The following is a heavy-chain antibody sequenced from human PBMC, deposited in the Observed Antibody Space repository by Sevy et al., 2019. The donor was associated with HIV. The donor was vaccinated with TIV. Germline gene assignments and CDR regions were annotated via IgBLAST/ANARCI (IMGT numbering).Heavy chain of an antibody. Sequence: ASVKVSCKASGYTFTGSYLHWVRQAPGQGLEWMGWINPNNGGTKYAQKFQGRVTMTRETSVSTAYMELSRLRSDDTAVYYCGRVIDPSSYSSSWYPDYWGQGTLVTVSS. V-gene: IGHV1-2*02. D-gene: IGHD6-13*01. CDR1: GYTFTGSY. J-gene: IGHJ4*02. CDR2: INPNNGGT. CDR3: GRVIDPSSYSSSWYPDY.